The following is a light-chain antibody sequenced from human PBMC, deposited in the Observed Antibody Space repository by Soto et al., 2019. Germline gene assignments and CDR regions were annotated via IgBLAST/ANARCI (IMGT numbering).Light chain of an antibody. CDR2: GNT. V-gene: IGLV1-40*01. CDR1: SSNIGAGYD. Sequence: QSVLTQPPSVSGAPGQRVTISRTGSSSNIGAGYDVHWYQQPPGTAPKLLLYGNTNRPSGVPDRFSGSKSGTSASLAITGLQAEDEADYYCQSYDSSLSAWVFGGGTQLTVL. J-gene: IGLJ3*02. CDR3: QSYDSSLSAWV.